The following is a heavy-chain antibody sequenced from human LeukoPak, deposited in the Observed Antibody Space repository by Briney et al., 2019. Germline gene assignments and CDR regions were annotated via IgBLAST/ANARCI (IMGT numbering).Heavy chain of an antibody. CDR2: ISAYNGNT. Sequence: GASAKVSCKASGYTFTSYGISWVRQAPGQGLEWMGWISAYNGNTNYAQKLQGRVTMTTDTSTSTAYMELRSLRSDDTAVYYCARDRARGFVVVPADAFDIWGQGTMVTVSS. CDR3: ARDRARGFVVVPADAFDI. V-gene: IGHV1-18*01. D-gene: IGHD2-2*01. J-gene: IGHJ3*02. CDR1: GYTFTSYG.